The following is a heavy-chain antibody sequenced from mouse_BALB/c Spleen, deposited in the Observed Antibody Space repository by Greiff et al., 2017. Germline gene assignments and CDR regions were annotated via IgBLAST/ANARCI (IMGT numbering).Heavy chain of an antibody. D-gene: IGHD2-1*01. J-gene: IGHJ4*01. Sequence: ESGPGLVKPSQSLSLTCSVTGYSITSGYYWNWIRQFPGNKLEWMGYISYDGSNNYNPSLKNRISITRDTSKNQFFLKLNSVTTEDTATYYCARGGNYEGAMDYWGQGTSVTVSS. V-gene: IGHV3-6*02. CDR2: ISYDGSN. CDR1: GYSITSGYY. CDR3: ARGGNYEGAMDY.